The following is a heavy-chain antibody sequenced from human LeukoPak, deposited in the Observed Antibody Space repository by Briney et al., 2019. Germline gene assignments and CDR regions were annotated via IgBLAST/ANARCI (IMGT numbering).Heavy chain of an antibody. CDR1: GGSVSGGNFY. J-gene: IGHJ4*02. CDR2: IFHSGNT. V-gene: IGHV4-61*01. CDR3: AKDYVRDGYNYGVFQN. Sequence: PSETLSLTCTVSGGSVSGGNFYWSWIRQPPGKGLEWIGYIFHSGNTNYNPSLKSRVTMSVDTSKSQFSLKLSSVTAEDTALYYCAKDYVRDGYNYGVFQNWGRGTLVTVSS. D-gene: IGHD5-24*01.